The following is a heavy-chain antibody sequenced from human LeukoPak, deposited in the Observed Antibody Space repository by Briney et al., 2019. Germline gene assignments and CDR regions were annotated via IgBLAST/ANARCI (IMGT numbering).Heavy chain of an antibody. Sequence: ASVKVSCKASGYTFTSFDINWVRQATGQGLEWMGWMNPNSGDTAYAQNLQGRVTITRSTSLSTVYMELSSLRSEDTAVYYCASANFQHWGQGTLVTVSS. V-gene: IGHV1-8*03. CDR2: MNPNSGDT. CDR3: ASANFQH. CDR1: GYTFTSFD. D-gene: IGHD2-8*01. J-gene: IGHJ1*01.